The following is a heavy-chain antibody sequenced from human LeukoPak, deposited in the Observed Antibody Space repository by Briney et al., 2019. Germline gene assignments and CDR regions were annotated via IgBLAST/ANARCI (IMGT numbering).Heavy chain of an antibody. V-gene: IGHV3-23*01. CDR2: IRGSGST. Sequence: PGGSLRLSCAASGFSFSSYAMSWVRQAPGKGLAWVSAIRGSGSTYYADSVKGRFTISRDNSKNTLYLQMNSLRAEDTAVYYCAKYKLRGSTTVSGSMDVWGKGTTVTVCS. J-gene: IGHJ6*03. CDR1: GFSFSSYA. D-gene: IGHD4-17*01. CDR3: AKYKLRGSTTVSGSMDV.